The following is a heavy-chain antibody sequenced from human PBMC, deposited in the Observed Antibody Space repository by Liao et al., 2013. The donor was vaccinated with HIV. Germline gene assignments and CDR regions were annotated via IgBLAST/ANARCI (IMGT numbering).Heavy chain of an antibody. Sequence: QVQLQESGPGLVKPSQTLSLTCTVSGGSISSSSYYWGWIRQPPGKGLEWIGSIYYSGSTYYNPSLKSRVTISVDTSKNQFSLKLSSVTAADTAVYYCAKDKDFWSEFDPWGQGTLVTVSS. CDR2: IYYSGST. CDR1: GGSISSSSYY. CDR3: AKDKDFWSEFDP. D-gene: IGHD3-3*01. V-gene: IGHV4-39*07. J-gene: IGHJ5*02.